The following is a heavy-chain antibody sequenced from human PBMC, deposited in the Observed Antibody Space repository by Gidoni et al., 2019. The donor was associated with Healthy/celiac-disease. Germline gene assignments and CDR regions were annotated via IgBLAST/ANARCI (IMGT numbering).Heavy chain of an antibody. CDR3: AHAHSSSWYAPFDY. V-gene: IGHV1-69*01. D-gene: IGHD6-13*01. Sequence: QVQLVQAGAEVKKPRSSAKVTCTAPGGTFSSYAISWVRQAAGQGLEWLGGLIPIFGTANYAPKFQGRVTITADESTSTAYMELSSLRSEDTAVYYCAHAHSSSWYAPFDYWGQGTLVTVSS. J-gene: IGHJ4*02. CDR2: LIPIFGTA. CDR1: GGTFSSYA.